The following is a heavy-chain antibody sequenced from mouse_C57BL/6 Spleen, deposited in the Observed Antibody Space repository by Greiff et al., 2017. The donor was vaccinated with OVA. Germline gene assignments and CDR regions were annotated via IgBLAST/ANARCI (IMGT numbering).Heavy chain of an antibody. Sequence: QVQLQQPGAELVMPGASVKLSCKASGYTFTSYWMHWVKQRPGQGLEWIGEIDPSDSYTNYNQKFKGKSTLTVDKSSSTAYMQLSSLTSEASAVYYCARREGRGAMDYWGQGTSVTVSS. CDR3: ARREGRGAMDY. CDR1: GYTFTSYW. D-gene: IGHD3-3*01. CDR2: IDPSDSYT. V-gene: IGHV1-69*01. J-gene: IGHJ4*01.